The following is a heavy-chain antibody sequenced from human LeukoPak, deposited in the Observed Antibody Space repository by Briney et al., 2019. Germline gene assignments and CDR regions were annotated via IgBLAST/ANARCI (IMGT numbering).Heavy chain of an antibody. V-gene: IGHV4-59*01. J-gene: IGHJ4*02. CDR1: GGSISTYS. CDR2: IYNSGST. CDR3: ARDVPSARASSDY. Sequence: SETLSLTCTVSGGSISTYSWNWIRQPPGGGLEWIGYIYNSGSTYYNPSLKSRVTISVDTSKNQFSLKLTSVTAADTAVYYCARDVPSARASSDYWGQGTLVTVSS. D-gene: IGHD2-2*01.